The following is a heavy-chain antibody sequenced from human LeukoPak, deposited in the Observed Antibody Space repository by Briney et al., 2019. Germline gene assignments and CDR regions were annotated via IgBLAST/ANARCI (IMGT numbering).Heavy chain of an antibody. CDR2: VSGSADST. CDR3: AKHLTSVVTAPLDL. J-gene: IGHJ5*02. CDR1: GFTFSSYA. D-gene: IGHD2-21*02. Sequence: GGSLGLSCAASGFTFSSYAMSWVRQASGKGLEWVSAVSGSADSTYYPVSVKGRFTISRDNSKNTLYLQMNRLRAEDTALYYCAKHLTSVVTAPLDLWGQGTLVPVSS. V-gene: IGHV3-23*01.